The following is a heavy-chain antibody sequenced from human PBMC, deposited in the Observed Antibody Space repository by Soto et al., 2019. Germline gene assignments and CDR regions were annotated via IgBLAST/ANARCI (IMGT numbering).Heavy chain of an antibody. J-gene: IGHJ3*02. CDR2: IIPILGIA. V-gene: IGHV1-69*02. Sequence: QVQLVQSGAEVKKPGSSVKVSCKASGGTFSSYTISWVRQAPGQGLEWMGRIIPILGIANYAQKFQGRVIITADKSTSTAYMELSSLRSEDTAVYYCASPYDYIWGSYRSSAFDIWGQGTMVTVSS. D-gene: IGHD3-16*02. CDR3: ASPYDYIWGSYRSSAFDI. CDR1: GGTFSSYT.